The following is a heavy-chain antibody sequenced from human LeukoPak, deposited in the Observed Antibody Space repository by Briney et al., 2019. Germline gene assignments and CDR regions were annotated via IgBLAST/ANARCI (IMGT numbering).Heavy chain of an antibody. CDR3: ASQLVPTGTGPQTYYYYYGMDV. CDR1: GYTFTSYG. V-gene: IGHV1-18*01. J-gene: IGHJ6*02. CDR2: ISAYNGNT. D-gene: IGHD6-13*01. Sequence: ASVKVSCKASGYTFTSYGISWVRQAPGQGLEWMGWISAYNGNTNYAQKLQGRVTMTTDTSTSTAYMELSSLRSEDTAVYYCASQLVPTGTGPQTYYYYYGMDVWGQGTTVTVSS.